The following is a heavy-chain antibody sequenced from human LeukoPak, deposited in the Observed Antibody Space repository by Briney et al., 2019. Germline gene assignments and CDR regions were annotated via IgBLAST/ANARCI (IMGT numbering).Heavy chain of an antibody. Sequence: PGGSLRLSCAASGFTVSSNYMSWVRQAPGKGLEWVANINQDGSAKYYVDSVKGRFTISRDNADSSLYLQMNALRADDTAMYYCATSHHTSSGQNFDYWGQGTLVSVSS. CDR3: ATSHHTSSGQNFDY. V-gene: IGHV3-7*01. J-gene: IGHJ4*02. CDR2: INQDGSAK. CDR1: GFTVSSNY. D-gene: IGHD6-25*01.